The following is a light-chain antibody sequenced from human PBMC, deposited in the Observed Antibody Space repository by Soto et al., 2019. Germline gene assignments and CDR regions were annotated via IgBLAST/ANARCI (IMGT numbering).Light chain of an antibody. CDR2: GAS. J-gene: IGKJ1*01. V-gene: IGKV3-20*01. Sequence: EIVMTQSPATLSVSPGERATLSCRASQSVSSQLAWYQQKPGQPPRLLIYGASSRAAGIPDRFSGSGSGTDFTLTINRLEPEDFAVYYCQQYVTSRRTFGPGTKVDIK. CDR1: QSVSSQ. CDR3: QQYVTSRRT.